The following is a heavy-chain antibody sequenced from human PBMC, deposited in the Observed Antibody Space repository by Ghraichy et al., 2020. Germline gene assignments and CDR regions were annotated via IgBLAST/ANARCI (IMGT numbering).Heavy chain of an antibody. Sequence: GGSLRLSCAASGFTFSSYDMHWVRQATGKGLEWVSAIGTAGDPYYPGSVKGRFTISRENAKNSLYLQMNSLRAGDTAVYYCARGACSGGSCPLGWYFDLWGRGTLVTVSS. J-gene: IGHJ2*01. CDR3: ARGACSGGSCPLGWYFDL. V-gene: IGHV3-13*05. D-gene: IGHD2-15*01. CDR2: IGTAGDP. CDR1: GFTFSSYD.